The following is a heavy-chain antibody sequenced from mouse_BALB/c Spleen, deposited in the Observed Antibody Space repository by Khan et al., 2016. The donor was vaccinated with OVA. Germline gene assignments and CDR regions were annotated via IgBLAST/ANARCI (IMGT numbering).Heavy chain of an antibody. V-gene: IGHV1-20*02. CDR3: ARKNGSDFDY. CDR2: INPHIGEA. D-gene: IGHD1-1*01. CDR1: GYSFTGYF. Sequence: EVQLQESGPELVKPGASVKISCTASGYSFTGYFMNWVMQSHGKSLEWIGRINPHIGEAFYNQKFKGKATLTVDESSSTAHMELRGLASEDSAVYYCARKNGSDFDYWGQGTTLTVSS. J-gene: IGHJ2*01.